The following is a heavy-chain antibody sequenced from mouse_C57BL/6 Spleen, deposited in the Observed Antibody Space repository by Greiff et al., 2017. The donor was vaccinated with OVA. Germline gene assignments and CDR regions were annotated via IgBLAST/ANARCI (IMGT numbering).Heavy chain of an antibody. CDR1: GFTFSSYG. D-gene: IGHD4-1*01. Sequence: EVKLVESGGDLVKPGGSLKLSCAASGFTFSSYGMSWVRQTPDKRLEWVATISSGGSYTYYPDSVKGRFTISRDNAKNTLYLQMSSLKSEDTAMYYCARPNSSYWYFDVWGTGTTVTVSS. J-gene: IGHJ1*03. CDR3: ARPNSSYWYFDV. V-gene: IGHV5-6*01. CDR2: ISSGGSYT.